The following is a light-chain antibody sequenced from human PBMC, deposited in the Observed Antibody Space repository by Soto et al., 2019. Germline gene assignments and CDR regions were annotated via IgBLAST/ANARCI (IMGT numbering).Light chain of an antibody. CDR2: ENN. CDR1: SSNIGNNY. CDR3: GTWDSSLSVWV. Sequence: QSVLTQPPSVSAAPGQKVTLSCSGSSSNIGNNYVSWYQQLPGTAPKLLIYENNKRPSGIPDRFSGSKSGTSATLGITGLQTGDEADYYCGTWDSSLSVWVFGGGTKVTVL. J-gene: IGLJ3*02. V-gene: IGLV1-51*02.